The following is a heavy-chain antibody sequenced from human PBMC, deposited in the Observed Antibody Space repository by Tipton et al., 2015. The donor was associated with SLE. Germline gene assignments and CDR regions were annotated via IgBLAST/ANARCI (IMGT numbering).Heavy chain of an antibody. Sequence: LRLSCAVYGGSFSGYYWSWIRQPPGKGLEWIAEINHSGSANYNPSLNSRVTISVDTSKSQVSLKLSSVTAADTAVYYCVRVTRGYYGMDVWGQGTTVTVSS. CDR1: GGSFSGYY. D-gene: IGHD1-14*01. J-gene: IGHJ6*02. CDR2: INHSGSA. CDR3: VRVTRGYYGMDV. V-gene: IGHV4-34*01.